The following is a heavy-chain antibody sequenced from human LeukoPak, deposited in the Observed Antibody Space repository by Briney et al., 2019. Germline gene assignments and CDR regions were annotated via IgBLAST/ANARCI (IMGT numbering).Heavy chain of an antibody. D-gene: IGHD2-2*01. J-gene: IGHJ4*02. CDR2: ISAYNGNT. Sequence: ASVKVSCKASGYTFTSYGISWVRQAPGQGLEWMGWISAYNGNTNYAQKLQGRVTMTTDTSTSTACMELRSLRSDDTAVYYCARYGSTSLYLDYWGQGTLVTVSS. V-gene: IGHV1-18*04. CDR3: ARYGSTSLYLDY. CDR1: GYTFTSYG.